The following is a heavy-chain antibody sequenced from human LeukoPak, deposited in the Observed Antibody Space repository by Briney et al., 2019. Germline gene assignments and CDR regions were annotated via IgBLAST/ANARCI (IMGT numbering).Heavy chain of an antibody. CDR3: ARVGQGATTGRWIWFDP. Sequence: ASVKVSCKASGYTFTSYGISWVRQAPGQGLEWMGWISAYNGNTNYAQKLQGRVTMTTDTSTSTAYMELRSLRSDDTAVYYCARVGQGATTGRWIWFDPWGQGTLVTVSP. D-gene: IGHD1-26*01. V-gene: IGHV1-18*01. CDR1: GYTFTSYG. CDR2: ISAYNGNT. J-gene: IGHJ5*02.